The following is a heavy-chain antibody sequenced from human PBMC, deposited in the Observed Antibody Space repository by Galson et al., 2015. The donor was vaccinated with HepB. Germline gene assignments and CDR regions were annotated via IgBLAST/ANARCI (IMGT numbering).Heavy chain of an antibody. D-gene: IGHD3-10*01. CDR2: ISSSSSYT. CDR3: ARDRYGSGSYYERRLDY. CDR1: GFTFSDYY. V-gene: IGHV3-11*06. Sequence: SLRLSCAASGFTFSDYYMSWIRQAPGKGLEWVSYISSSSSYTNYADSVKGRFTISRDNAKNSLYLQMNSLRAEDTAVYYCARDRYGSGSYYERRLDYWGQGTLVTVSS. J-gene: IGHJ4*02.